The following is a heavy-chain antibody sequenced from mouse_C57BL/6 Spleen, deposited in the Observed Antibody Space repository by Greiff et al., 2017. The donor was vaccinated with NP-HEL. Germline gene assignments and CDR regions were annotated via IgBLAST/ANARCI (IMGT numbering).Heavy chain of an antibody. CDR3: ARYSNYVGYYFDY. CDR2: IWTGGGT. J-gene: IGHJ2*01. D-gene: IGHD2-5*01. V-gene: IGHV2-9-1*01. Sequence: VKLQESGPGLVAPSQSLSITCTVSGFSLTSYAISWVRQPPGKGLEWLGVIWTGGGTNYNSALKSRLSISKDNSKSQVFLKMNSLQTDDTARYYCARYSNYVGYYFDYWGQGTTLTVSS. CDR1: GFSLTSYA.